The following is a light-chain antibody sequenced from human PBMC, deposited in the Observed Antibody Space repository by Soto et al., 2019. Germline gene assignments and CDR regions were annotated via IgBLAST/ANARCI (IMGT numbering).Light chain of an antibody. CDR1: QSVTSSY. CDR3: QQRSNWPPIT. V-gene: IGKV3D-20*02. J-gene: IGKJ5*01. Sequence: EIVLTRSPGTLSLSPGERATLSCRASQSVTSSYLAWWQQKPGQAPRLLIYGASSRATGIPDRFSGSGSGTDFTLTISSLEPEDFAVYYCQQRSNWPPITFGQGTRLEIK. CDR2: GAS.